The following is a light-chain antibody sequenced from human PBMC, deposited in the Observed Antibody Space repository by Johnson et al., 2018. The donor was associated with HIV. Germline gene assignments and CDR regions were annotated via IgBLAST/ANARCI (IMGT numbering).Light chain of an antibody. Sequence: QSVLTQPPSVSAAPGQKVTISCSGSSSNIGYNYVSWYQQVPGTAPKLLIYDIDKRPSGIPDRFSASKSGTSATLVITGLQTGDEADYYCGAWDSSLSAHFVFGTGTKVTVL. CDR1: SSNIGYNY. J-gene: IGLJ1*01. CDR2: DID. V-gene: IGLV1-51*01. CDR3: GAWDSSLSAHFV.